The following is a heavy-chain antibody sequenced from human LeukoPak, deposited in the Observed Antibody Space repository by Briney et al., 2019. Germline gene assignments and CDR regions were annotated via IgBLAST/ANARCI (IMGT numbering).Heavy chain of an antibody. V-gene: IGHV3-48*03. CDR2: ISSSGSTI. Sequence: GGSLRLSWAASGFTFSSYEMNWVRQAPVKGLEWVSYISSSGSTIYYADSVKGRFTISRDNAKNSLYLQMNSLRAEDTAVYYCANLWGGGYKSDGMDVWGKGTTVTVSS. D-gene: IGHD5-24*01. J-gene: IGHJ6*04. CDR3: ANLWGGGYKSDGMDV. CDR1: GFTFSSYE.